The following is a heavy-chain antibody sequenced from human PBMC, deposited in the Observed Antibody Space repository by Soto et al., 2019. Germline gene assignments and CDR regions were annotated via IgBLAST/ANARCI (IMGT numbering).Heavy chain of an antibody. CDR3: ARCNGDGCYSGGFDY. Sequence: SETLSLTCTVSGGSIISYYWSWIRQPPGKGLEWIGNIYYSGSTNYNPSLKSRVTISVDTSKNQFSLKLSSVTAADTAVYYCARCNGDGCYSGGFDYWGQGTLVTVSS. CDR2: IYYSGST. CDR1: GGSIISYY. D-gene: IGHD2-15*01. V-gene: IGHV4-59*01. J-gene: IGHJ4*02.